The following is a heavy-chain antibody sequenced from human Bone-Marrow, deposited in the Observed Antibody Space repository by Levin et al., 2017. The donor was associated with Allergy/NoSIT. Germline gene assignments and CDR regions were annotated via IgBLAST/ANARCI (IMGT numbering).Heavy chain of an antibody. D-gene: IGHD6-13*01. J-gene: IGHJ6*02. Sequence: GGSLRLSCAPSGFTFRNHAMHWVRQAPGKGLDWVAQIWYDGSNKYYADSVKGRFTITRDNSKNMLYLQMNSLRAEDTAVYYCARDGQQLAPYSMDVWGQGTTVTVSS. CDR2: IWYDGSNK. CDR3: ARDGQQLAPYSMDV. CDR1: GFTFRNHA. V-gene: IGHV3-33*01.